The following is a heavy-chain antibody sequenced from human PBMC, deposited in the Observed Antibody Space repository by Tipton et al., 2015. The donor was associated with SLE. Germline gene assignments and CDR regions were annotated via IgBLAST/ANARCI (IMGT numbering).Heavy chain of an antibody. J-gene: IGHJ4*02. Sequence: SLRLSCAASGFTVSSNYMSWVRQAPGKGLEWVSVIYSGGSTYYADSVKGRFTISRDNSKNTLYLQMNSLRAEDTAVYYCATGHTYYDFWSGPFDYWGQGTPVTVSS. V-gene: IGHV3-66*02. D-gene: IGHD3-3*01. CDR2: IYSGGST. CDR3: ATGHTYYDFWSGPFDY. CDR1: GFTVSSNY.